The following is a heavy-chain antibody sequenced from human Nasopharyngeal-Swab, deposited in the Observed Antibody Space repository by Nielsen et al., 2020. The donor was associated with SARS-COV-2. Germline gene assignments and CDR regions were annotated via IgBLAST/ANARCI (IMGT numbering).Heavy chain of an antibody. V-gene: IGHV4-59*01. D-gene: IGHD5-12*01. Sequence: SETLSLTCAASGGTISSDYWSWIRQPPGKGLEWVGYIYYSGSTKYNPSLKSRVTRSVDTSKNQFTLKLNSVNAAETAVYYCAKPNSDYDYEDNYYHYYMDVWGQGTTVTVSS. CDR1: GGTISSDY. CDR3: AKPNSDYDYEDNYYHYYMDV. J-gene: IGHJ6*03. CDR2: IYYSGST.